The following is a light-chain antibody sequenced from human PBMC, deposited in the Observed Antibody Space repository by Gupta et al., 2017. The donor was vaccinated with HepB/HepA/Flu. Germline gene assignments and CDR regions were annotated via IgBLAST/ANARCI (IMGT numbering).Light chain of an antibody. CDR2: DVS. J-gene: IGLJ2*01. V-gene: IGLV2-11*01. CDR3: CSYAGSVV. CDR1: SSDVGGYNY. Sequence: QPALTPPRPVSGSPGKSVTIAGTGTSSDVGGYNYGSWYQQHPGKAPKLMSYDVSKRPSGVPDRFSGSKSGNTASLNISGLQAEDEADYYCCSYAGSVVFGGGTKLTVL.